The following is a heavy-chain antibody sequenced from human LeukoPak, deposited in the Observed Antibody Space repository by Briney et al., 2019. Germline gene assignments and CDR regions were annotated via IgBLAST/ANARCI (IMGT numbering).Heavy chain of an antibody. CDR1: GFTFTNYA. Sequence: PGGSLRLSCAASGFTFTNYAMTWVRQAPGKGLEWVSSISASGVMTYYADPVKGRFTVSRDNSKNSLYLQMSSLTAADTAVYYCAKDRSIGTYYTFDHWGQGTLVTVSS. J-gene: IGHJ4*02. CDR3: AKDRSIGTYYTFDH. CDR2: ISASGVMT. V-gene: IGHV3-23*01. D-gene: IGHD1-26*01.